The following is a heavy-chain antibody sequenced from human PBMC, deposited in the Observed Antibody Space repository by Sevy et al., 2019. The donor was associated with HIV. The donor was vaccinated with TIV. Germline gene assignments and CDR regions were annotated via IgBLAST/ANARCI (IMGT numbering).Heavy chain of an antibody. D-gene: IGHD3-3*01. CDR1: GYTFTSYG. CDR2: ISAYNGNT. Sequence: ASVKVSCKASGYTFTSYGISWVRQAPGQGLEWMGWISAYNGNTNYAQKLQGRVTMTTDTSTGTAYMELRSLRSDDTAVYYCARDLPSLREWLVSDYWGQGTLVTVSS. CDR3: ARDLPSLREWLVSDY. J-gene: IGHJ4*02. V-gene: IGHV1-18*01.